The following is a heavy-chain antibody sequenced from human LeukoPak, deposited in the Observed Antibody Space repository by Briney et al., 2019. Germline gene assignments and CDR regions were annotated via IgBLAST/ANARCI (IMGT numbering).Heavy chain of an antibody. J-gene: IGHJ5*02. V-gene: IGHV3-9*01. CDR3: AACSSTSCYAGFDP. D-gene: IGHD2-2*01. CDR2: ISWNSGSI. Sequence: GGSLRLSCAASGSTFDDYAMHWVRQAPGKGLEWVSGISWNSGSIGYADSVKGRFTISRDNAKNSLYLQMNSLRAEDTALYYCAACSSTSCYAGFDPWGQGTLVTVSS. CDR1: GSTFDDYA.